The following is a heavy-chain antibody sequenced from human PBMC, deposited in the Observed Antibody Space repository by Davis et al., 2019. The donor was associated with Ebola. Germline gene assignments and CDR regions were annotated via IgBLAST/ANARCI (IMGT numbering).Heavy chain of an antibody. J-gene: IGHJ4*02. V-gene: IGHV3-7*04. CDR2: IKKDGNDK. CDR3: ARAITTVDSY. Sequence: GESLKISCAASGVPFSKTWVSWVRQAPGKGLEWVANIKKDGNDKYYVDSVKGRFTISRDNAKNSLYLQMNSLRAEDTAVYYCARAITTVDSYWGQGTLVTVSS. CDR1: GVPFSKTW. D-gene: IGHD1-1*01.